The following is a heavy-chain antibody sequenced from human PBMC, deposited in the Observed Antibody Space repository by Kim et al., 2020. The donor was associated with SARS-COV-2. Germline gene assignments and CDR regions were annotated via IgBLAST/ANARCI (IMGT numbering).Heavy chain of an antibody. CDR2: INHSGNT. V-gene: IGHV4-34*01. Sequence: SETLSLTCAVYGGSFSGYYWSWIRQPPGKGLEWIGEINHSGNTNYNPSLKSRVTISVDTSKNQFSLKLSSVTAADTAVYYCASMVRGVRYYYYGMDVWGQGTTVTVSS. CDR3: ASMVRGVRYYYYGMDV. D-gene: IGHD3-10*01. J-gene: IGHJ6*02. CDR1: GGSFSGYY.